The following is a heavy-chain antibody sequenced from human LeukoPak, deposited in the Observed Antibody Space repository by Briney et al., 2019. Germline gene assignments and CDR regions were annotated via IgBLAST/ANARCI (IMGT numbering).Heavy chain of an antibody. CDR2: ISYDGSNK. CDR3: AREGPAAGTYYFDY. V-gene: IGHV3-30-3*01. Sequence: GGSLRLSCAASVFTFSSYSMHWVRQAPGKGLEWVAVISYDGSNKYYADSVKGRFTISRDNSKNTLYLQMNSLRAEDTAVYYCAREGPAAGTYYFDYWGQGTLVTVSS. CDR1: VFTFSSYS. J-gene: IGHJ4*02. D-gene: IGHD6-13*01.